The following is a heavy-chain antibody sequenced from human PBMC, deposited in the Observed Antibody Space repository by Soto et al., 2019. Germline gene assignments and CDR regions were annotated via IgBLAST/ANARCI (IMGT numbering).Heavy chain of an antibody. V-gene: IGHV3-23*01. CDR3: AKFTVPDYYDSSGYYYGFDY. CDR1: GFTFSSYA. CDR2: ISGSGGST. D-gene: IGHD3-22*01. Sequence: GGSLRLSCAASGFTFSSYAMSWVRQAPGKGLEWVSAISGSGGSTYYADSVKGRFTISRDNSKNTLYLQMNSLRAEDTAVYYCAKFTVPDYYDSSGYYYGFDYWGQGTLVTVSS. J-gene: IGHJ4*02.